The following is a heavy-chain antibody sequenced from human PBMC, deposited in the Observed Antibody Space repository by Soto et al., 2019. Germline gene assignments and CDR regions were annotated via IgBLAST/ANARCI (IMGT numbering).Heavy chain of an antibody. CDR1: SGSIINYY. V-gene: IGHV4-59*08. Sequence: SETLSLTCTVSSGSIINYYWSWIRQSPGKGLEWIGNIFYSGSTNYNPSLKSRVTMSVDASKRQFSLKLISVAAADTAVYFCARVSLHYYFYMDVWGKGTSVTVSS. J-gene: IGHJ6*03. CDR2: IFYSGST. CDR3: ARVSLHYYFYMDV.